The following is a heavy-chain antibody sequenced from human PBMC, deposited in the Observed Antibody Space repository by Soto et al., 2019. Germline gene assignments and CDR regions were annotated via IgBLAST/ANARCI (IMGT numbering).Heavy chain of an antibody. CDR1: GYIFTDYY. J-gene: IGHJ4*02. V-gene: IGHV1-2*02. D-gene: IGHD2-21*02. Sequence: QVQLVQSGAEVKNPGASVKVSCKASGYIFTDYYMHWVRQAPGQGLECMGYIIPASGATDCAQKFQGRGTMTRDTSISTAYMELTRLRSDATSVYYCVRGGPTAGVLNAPAPFRYWGLGTLVTVSS. CDR3: VRGGPTAGVLNAPAPFRY. CDR2: IIPASGAT.